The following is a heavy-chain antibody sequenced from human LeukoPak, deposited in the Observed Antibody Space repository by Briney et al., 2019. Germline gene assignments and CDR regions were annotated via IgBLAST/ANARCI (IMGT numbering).Heavy chain of an antibody. V-gene: IGHV6-1*01. CDR2: TYYRSKWYN. D-gene: IGHD3-10*01. CDR1: GDSVSSNSAA. Sequence: SQTLSLTCAISGDSVSSNSAAWNWIRQSPSRGLEWLGSTYYRSKWYNDYAVSVKSLITINPDTSKNQFSLQLNSVTPEDTAVYYCARAPWFGELSGSNWFDPWGQGTLVTVSS. CDR3: ARAPWFGELSGSNWFDP. J-gene: IGHJ5*02.